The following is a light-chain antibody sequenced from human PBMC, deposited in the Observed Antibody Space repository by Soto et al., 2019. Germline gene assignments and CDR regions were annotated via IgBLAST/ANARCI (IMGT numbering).Light chain of an antibody. J-gene: IGKJ4*01. CDR1: QSISSY. Sequence: DIQMTQSPSSLSASVGDRVTITCRASQSISSYLNWYQQKPGKAPKLLIYAASSLQSGVPSRFSGSGCGTDFTLTISSLQPEDFATYYCQQSYSTPNTFGGGTKVEIK. CDR2: AAS. V-gene: IGKV1-39*01. CDR3: QQSYSTPNT.